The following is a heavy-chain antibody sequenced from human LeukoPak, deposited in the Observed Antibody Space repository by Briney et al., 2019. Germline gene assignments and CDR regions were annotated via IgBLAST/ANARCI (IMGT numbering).Heavy chain of an antibody. CDR2: IYGNAGRT. Sequence: GGSLRLSCAASGFTFSSHAMNWVRQAPGKGLEWVSGIYGNAGRTFYADSVKGRFTMSRDNSKNTLYLQIDSLRAEDTAMYYCARARSDNYYSGVNYWGQGTLVTVSS. CDR1: GFTFSSHA. V-gene: IGHV3-23*01. D-gene: IGHD3-22*01. CDR3: ARARSDNYYSGVNY. J-gene: IGHJ4*02.